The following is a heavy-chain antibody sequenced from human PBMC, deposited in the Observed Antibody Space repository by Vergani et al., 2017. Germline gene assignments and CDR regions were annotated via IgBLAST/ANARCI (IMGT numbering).Heavy chain of an antibody. V-gene: IGHV3-23*01. D-gene: IGHD1-1*01. CDR1: GFIFKNYA. Sequence: EVHLLESGGDLVQPGGSLRLSCSAAGFIFKNYAMTWVRQAPGKGLEWVASMSDDSDITMYAESVKGRFTISRDNSKNTVYLEMNALRAEDTAVYYCARDFLTRVTTLDYYYMGVWGKGTTVTVSS. CDR2: MSDDSDIT. J-gene: IGHJ6*03. CDR3: ARDFLTRVTTLDYYYMGV.